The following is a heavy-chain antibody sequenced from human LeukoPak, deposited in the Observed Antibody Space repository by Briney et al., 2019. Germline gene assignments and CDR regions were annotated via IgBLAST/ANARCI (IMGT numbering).Heavy chain of an antibody. CDR3: ARGPSYSQH. J-gene: IGHJ1*01. V-gene: IGHV6-1*01. Sequence: SQTLSLTCAISGDSVSSNCATWNWIRQSASRGLEWLGRTYYRSKWYKYYAVSVKGRITINPDTSKNQFSLQLNFVTPEDTAVYYCARGPSYSQHWGQGTLVTVSS. CDR2: TYYRSKWYK. CDR1: GDSVSSNCAT.